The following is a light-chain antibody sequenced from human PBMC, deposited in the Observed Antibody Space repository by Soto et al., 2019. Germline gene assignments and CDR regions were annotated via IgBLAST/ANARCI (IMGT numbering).Light chain of an antibody. J-gene: IGLJ7*01. CDR2: DVY. V-gene: IGLV2-14*01. Sequence: QSALTQPASVSGSPGQSITISCTGTSTDVGGYDYVSWYQQEPGKVPNLLIYDVYNRPSGISDRFSGSKSGNTASLTISGLQAEDEADYYCSSYTSSSTVVFGGGTQLTVL. CDR1: STDVGGYDY. CDR3: SSYTSSSTVV.